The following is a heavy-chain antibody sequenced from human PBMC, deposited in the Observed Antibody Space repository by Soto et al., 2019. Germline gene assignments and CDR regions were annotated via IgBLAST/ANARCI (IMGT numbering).Heavy chain of an antibody. CDR1: GFTFSVSA. CDR3: TGFRGNYHDSSGYYFST. Sequence: GGSLRLSCAASGFTFSVSAMHWVRQASGKWLEWVGRIRSKANSYATAYAASVTGRFTISRDDSKDTAYLQMNSLQTEDTAVYYCTGFRGNYHDSSGYYFSTWGQGTLVTVSS. D-gene: IGHD3-22*01. CDR2: IRSKANSYAT. V-gene: IGHV3-73*01. J-gene: IGHJ4*02.